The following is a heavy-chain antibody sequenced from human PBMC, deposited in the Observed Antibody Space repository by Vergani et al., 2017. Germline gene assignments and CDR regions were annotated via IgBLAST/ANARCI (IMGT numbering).Heavy chain of an antibody. CDR3: AKALAYGPGGXFDY. D-gene: IGHD2-8*01. CDR1: GFTFDDYA. J-gene: IGHJ4*02. Sequence: EVQLLESGGGLVQPGGSLRLSCAASGFTFDDYAMHWVRQAPGKGLEWVSGISWNSGSIGYADSVKGRFTISRDNAKNSLYLQMNSLRAEDTALYYCAKALAYGPGGXFDYWGQGTLVTVSS. CDR2: ISWNSGSI. V-gene: IGHV3-9*01.